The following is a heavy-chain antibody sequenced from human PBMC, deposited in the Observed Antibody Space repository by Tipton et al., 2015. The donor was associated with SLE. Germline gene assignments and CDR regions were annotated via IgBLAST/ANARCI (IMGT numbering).Heavy chain of an antibody. CDR1: GFTFSSYW. D-gene: IGHD3-3*01. V-gene: IGHV3-7*01. J-gene: IGHJ2*01. CDR3: ARGDYDFWSGFDY. CDR2: IKQDGSEK. Sequence: SLRLSCAASGFTFSSYWMSWVRQAPGKGLEWVANIKQDGSEKYYVDSVKGRFTISRDNSKNTLYLQMNSLRAEDTAVYYCARGDYDFWSGFDYWGRGTLVTVSS.